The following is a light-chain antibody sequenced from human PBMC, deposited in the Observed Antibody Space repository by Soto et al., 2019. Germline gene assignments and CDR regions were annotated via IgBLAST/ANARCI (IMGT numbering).Light chain of an antibody. J-gene: IGKJ1*01. CDR1: QNVSTF. CDR3: QQRNNWPWT. V-gene: IGKV3-11*01. Sequence: FTQSPETPSLSSGARATISCRSSQNVSTFLAWYQQKPGQGPRLLIYDASNRATGIPARFSGSGSGTVFTLTISSLEPEDFAVYYCQQRNNWPWTFGQGTKVDIK. CDR2: DAS.